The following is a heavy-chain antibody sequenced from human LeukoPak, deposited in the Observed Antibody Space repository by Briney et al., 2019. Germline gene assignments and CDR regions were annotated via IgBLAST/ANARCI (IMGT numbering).Heavy chain of an antibody. CDR2: IIPIFGTA. Sequence: GASVKVSCKASGGTFSSYAISWVRQAPGQGLEWMGGIIPIFGTANYAQKLQGRVTITADESTSTAYMELSRLRSEDTAVYYCARGLITMVRGVTPKNYYYYGMDVWGQGTTVTVSS. D-gene: IGHD3-10*01. V-gene: IGHV1-69*13. J-gene: IGHJ6*02. CDR3: ARGLITMVRGVTPKNYYYYGMDV. CDR1: GGTFSSYA.